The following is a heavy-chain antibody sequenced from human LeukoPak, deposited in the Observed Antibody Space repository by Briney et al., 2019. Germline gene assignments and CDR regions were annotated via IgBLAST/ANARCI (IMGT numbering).Heavy chain of an antibody. V-gene: IGHV4-31*03. CDR3: ARAPKGMATVRYYYYYYMDV. CDR2: IYYSGST. J-gene: IGHJ6*03. D-gene: IGHD5-24*01. Sequence: SQTLSLTCTVSSGSITSGGYYWNWIRQHPGKGLEWIGYIYYSGSTFYNPSLKSRVTMSVDTSKNQFSLKLSSVTAADTAVYYCARAPKGMATVRYYYYYYMDVWGKGTTVTVSS. CDR1: SGSITSGGYY.